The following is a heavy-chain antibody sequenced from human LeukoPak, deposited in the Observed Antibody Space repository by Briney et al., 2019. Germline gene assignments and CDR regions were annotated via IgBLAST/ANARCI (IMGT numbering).Heavy chain of an antibody. J-gene: IGHJ4*02. D-gene: IGHD6-13*01. V-gene: IGHV4-39*01. CDR1: GGSISSSDYY. CDR2: IYYSGTT. Sequence: SETLSLTCTVSGGSISSSDYYWGWIRPPPGKGLEWIGSIYYSGTTYYNPPLKSRVTISVDTSKNQFSLRLRSVSAADTAVYYCARHLYKGSSRSTDYWGQGTLVTVSS. CDR3: ARHLYKGSSRSTDY.